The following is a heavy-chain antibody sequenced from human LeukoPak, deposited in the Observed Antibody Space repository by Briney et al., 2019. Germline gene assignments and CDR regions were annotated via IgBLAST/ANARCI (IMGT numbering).Heavy chain of an antibody. CDR1: GGSFSGYY. J-gene: IGHJ4*02. CDR2: INHSGST. Sequence: PSETLSLTCAVYGGSFSGYYWSWIRQPPGKGLEWIGEINHSGSTNYNPSLKSRVTISVDTSKNQFSLKLSSVTAADTAVYYCARAPWYYDSSGYRVEYYFDYWGQGTLVTVSS. D-gene: IGHD3-22*01. V-gene: IGHV4-34*01. CDR3: ARAPWYYDSSGYRVEYYFDY.